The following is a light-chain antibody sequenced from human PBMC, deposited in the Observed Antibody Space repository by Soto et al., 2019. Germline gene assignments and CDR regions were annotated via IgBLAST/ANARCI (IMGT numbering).Light chain of an antibody. CDR1: QSVSTF. CDR2: DAS. V-gene: IGKV3-11*01. Sequence: EVVLTQSPATLSLSPGERAALSCMASQSVSTFLAWYQQKPGQAPRLLIYDASNRATGIPARFSGSGTGTDFTLTISNLEPEDLAVYYCKQCANWPPKWTFGQGTKVEIK. CDR3: KQCANWPPKWT. J-gene: IGKJ1*01.